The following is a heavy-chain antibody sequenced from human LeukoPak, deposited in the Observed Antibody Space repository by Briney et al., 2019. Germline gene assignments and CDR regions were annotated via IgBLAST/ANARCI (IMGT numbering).Heavy chain of an antibody. D-gene: IGHD3-10*01. CDR3: ARVIYYGSGSYCIDP. Sequence: SETLSLTCTVSGGSISSYYWSWIRQPPGKGLEWIGYIYYSGSTNYNPSLKSRVTIPVDTSKNQFSLKLSSVTAADTAVYYCARVIYYGSGSYCIDPWGQGTLVTVSS. J-gene: IGHJ5*02. CDR2: IYYSGST. CDR1: GGSISSYY. V-gene: IGHV4-59*01.